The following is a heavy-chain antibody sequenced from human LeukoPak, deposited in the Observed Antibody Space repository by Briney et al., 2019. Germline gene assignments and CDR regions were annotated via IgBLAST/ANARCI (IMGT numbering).Heavy chain of an antibody. D-gene: IGHD6-13*01. CDR3: ARVGSSSWHGRRFDY. Sequence: VASVTVSCKASGYTFTSYGISWVRQAPGQGLEWMGWISAYNGNTNYAQKLQGRVTMTTDTSTSTAYMELRSLRSDDTAVYYCARVGSSSWHGRRFDYWGQGTLVTVSS. J-gene: IGHJ4*02. CDR1: GYTFTSYG. V-gene: IGHV1-18*01. CDR2: ISAYNGNT.